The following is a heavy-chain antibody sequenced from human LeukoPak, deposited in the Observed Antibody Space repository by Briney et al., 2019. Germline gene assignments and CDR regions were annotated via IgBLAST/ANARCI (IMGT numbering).Heavy chain of an antibody. CDR2: ISAYNGNT. D-gene: IGHD3-16*01. J-gene: IGHJ4*02. CDR1: GYTFTSYG. Sequence: ASVKVSCKASGYTFTSYGISWVRQAPGQGLEWMGWISAYNGNTNYAQKLQGRVTMTTDTSTSTAYMELRSLRSDEPAVYYCATHDYVWGGVFDYWGEGTLVSVSS. V-gene: IGHV1-18*01. CDR3: ATHDYVWGGVFDY.